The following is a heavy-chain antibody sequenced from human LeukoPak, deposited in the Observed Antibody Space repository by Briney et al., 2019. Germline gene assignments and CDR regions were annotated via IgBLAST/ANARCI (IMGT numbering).Heavy chain of an antibody. Sequence: GASLRLSCAASGFTFSSYAMSWVRQAPGKGLEWVSSMTGSGATTYYADSVKGRFTISKDNSKNTLYLQMNSLRAEDTAVYYCAKDPPSGWYLFNWGQGTLVTVS. D-gene: IGHD6-19*01. V-gene: IGHV3-23*01. CDR2: MTGSGATT. CDR3: AKDPPSGWYLFN. CDR1: GFTFSSYA. J-gene: IGHJ4*02.